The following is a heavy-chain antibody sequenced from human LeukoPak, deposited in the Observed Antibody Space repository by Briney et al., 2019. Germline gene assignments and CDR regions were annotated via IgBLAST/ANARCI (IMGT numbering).Heavy chain of an antibody. CDR2: ISSSGSTI. J-gene: IGHJ6*03. CDR3: ARVEGIAAAGTFSDYYYMDV. D-gene: IGHD6-13*01. V-gene: IGHV3-48*03. Sequence: PGGSLRLSCAASGFTFSSYEMNWVRQAPGKGLEWVSYISSSGSTIYYADSVKGRFTISRDNAKNSLYLQMNSLRAEDTALYYCARVEGIAAAGTFSDYYYMDVWGKGTTVTVSS. CDR1: GFTFSSYE.